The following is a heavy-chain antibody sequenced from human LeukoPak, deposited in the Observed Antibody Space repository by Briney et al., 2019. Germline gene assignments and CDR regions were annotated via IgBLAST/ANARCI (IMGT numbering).Heavy chain of an antibody. CDR3: TVLGPYYDILTGYYKGEATIQE. J-gene: IGHJ4*02. Sequence: PPGGSLRLSCTASGFTFGDYAMSWVRQAPGRGLEWVGFIRSKAYGGTTEYAASVKGRFTISRDDSKSIAYLQMNSLKTEDTAVYYCTVLGPYYDILTGYYKGEATIQEWGQGTLVTVSS. CDR2: IRSKAYGGTT. CDR1: GFTFGDYA. D-gene: IGHD3-9*01. V-gene: IGHV3-49*04.